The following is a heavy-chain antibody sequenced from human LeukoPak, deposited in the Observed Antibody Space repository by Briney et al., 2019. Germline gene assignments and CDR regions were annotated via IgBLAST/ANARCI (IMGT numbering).Heavy chain of an antibody. CDR2: ISAYNGNT. CDR1: GYTFTSYG. V-gene: IGHV1-18*01. CDR3: ARDAKYNWNYGWFDP. Sequence: ASVKVSCKASGYTFTSYGISWVRQAPGQGLEWMGWISAYNGNTNYAQKLQGRVTMTTDTSTSTAYMELRSLRFDDTAVYYCARDAKYNWNYGWFDPWGQGTLVTVSS. J-gene: IGHJ5*02. D-gene: IGHD1-7*01.